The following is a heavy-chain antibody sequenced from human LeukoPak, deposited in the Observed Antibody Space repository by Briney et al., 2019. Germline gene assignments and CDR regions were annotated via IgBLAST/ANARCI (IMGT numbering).Heavy chain of an antibody. CDR2: LSWNSVSK. D-gene: IGHD3-22*01. V-gene: IGHV3-9*01. Sequence: GGSLRLSCAGTGFTFDDHGMHWVRQVAGKGLEWVAGLSWNSVSKGYGDSVKGRFTISRDNAKNSLYLQMSSLRPDDTASYFCAKICGMTVAGPFDSWGQGTLVTVSA. CDR3: AKICGMTVAGPFDS. CDR1: GFTFDDHG. J-gene: IGHJ4*02.